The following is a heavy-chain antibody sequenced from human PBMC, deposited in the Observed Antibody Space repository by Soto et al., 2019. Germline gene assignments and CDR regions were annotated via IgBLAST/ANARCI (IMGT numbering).Heavy chain of an antibody. CDR1: GYTFTSYG. CDR3: ARKPKGPGIDFDY. D-gene: IGHD3-10*01. CDR2: ISAYNGNT. V-gene: IGHV1-18*01. J-gene: IGHJ4*02. Sequence: ASVKVSCKASGYTFTSYGISWVRQAPGQGLEWMGWISAYNGNTNYAQKLQGRVTMTTDTSTSKAYMELRSLSSDETAVFYCARKPKGPGIDFDYWGQGTLVTVSS.